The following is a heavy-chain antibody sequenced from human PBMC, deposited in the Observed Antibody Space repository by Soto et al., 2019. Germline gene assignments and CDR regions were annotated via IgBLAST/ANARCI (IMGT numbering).Heavy chain of an antibody. Sequence: GASVKVSCKASGGTFSSYAISWVRQAPGQGLEWMGGIIPIFGTANYAQKFQGRVTITADESTSTAYMELSSLRSEDTAVYYCARDQATVTTYYYGMDVWGQGTTVTVSS. V-gene: IGHV1-69*01. D-gene: IGHD4-4*01. CDR3: ARDQATVTTYYYGMDV. CDR2: IIPIFGTA. J-gene: IGHJ6*02. CDR1: GGTFSSYA.